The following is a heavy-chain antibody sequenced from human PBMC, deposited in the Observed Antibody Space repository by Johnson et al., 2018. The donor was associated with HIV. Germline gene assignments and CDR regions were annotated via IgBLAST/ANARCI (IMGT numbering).Heavy chain of an antibody. CDR1: GFTVSSNY. CDR2: IYSGGST. D-gene: IGHD3-3*01. Sequence: MLLVESGGGVVQPGRSLRLSCAASGFTVSSNYMSWVRQAPGKGLEWVSVIYSGGSTYYADSVKGRFTISRDNSKNTLYLQMNSLRAEDTAVYYCARPHEGQYYNFLCGYRPAPMNDAFDIWGQGTMVTVSS. V-gene: IGHV3-66*04. CDR3: ARPHEGQYYNFLCGYRPAPMNDAFDI. J-gene: IGHJ3*02.